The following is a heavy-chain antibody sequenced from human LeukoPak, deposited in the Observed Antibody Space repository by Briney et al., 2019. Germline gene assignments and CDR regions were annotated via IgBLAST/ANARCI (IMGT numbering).Heavy chain of an antibody. J-gene: IGHJ3*02. CDR2: INSDGSST. CDR3: AKDTGAHAFDI. CDR1: GFTFSSYW. D-gene: IGHD2-8*02. V-gene: IGHV3-74*01. Sequence: GGSLRLSCAASGFTFSSYWMHWVRQAPGKGLVWVSRINSDGSSTSYADSVKGRFTISRDNAKNTLYLQMNSLRAEDMALYYCAKDTGAHAFDIWGQGTMVTVSS.